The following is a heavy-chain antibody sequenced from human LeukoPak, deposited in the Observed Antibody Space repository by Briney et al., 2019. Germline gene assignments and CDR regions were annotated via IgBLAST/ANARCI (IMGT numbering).Heavy chain of an antibody. D-gene: IGHD3-22*01. J-gene: IGHJ4*02. Sequence: PGGSLRLSCAASGFTFSSYKMNWVRQAPGKGLEWVSYISSSGSTIYHADSVKGRFTISRDNAKNSLYLQMNSLRAEDTAVYYCARGKRYDSSGYYIDYWGQGTLVTVSS. CDR1: GFTFSSYK. CDR3: ARGKRYDSSGYYIDY. CDR2: ISSSGSTI. V-gene: IGHV3-48*03.